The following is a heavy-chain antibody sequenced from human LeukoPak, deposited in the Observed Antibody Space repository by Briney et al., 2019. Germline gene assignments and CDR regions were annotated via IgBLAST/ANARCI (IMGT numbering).Heavy chain of an antibody. Sequence: PSETLSLTCAVYGGSFGGYYWSWIRQPPGKGLEWIGEINHSGSTNYNPSLKSRVTISADTSKNQFSLKLSSVTAADTAVYYCARVGYDFWSGYHIDYWGQGTLVTVSS. D-gene: IGHD3-3*01. CDR1: GGSFGGYY. CDR2: INHSGST. CDR3: ARVGYDFWSGYHIDY. V-gene: IGHV4-34*01. J-gene: IGHJ4*02.